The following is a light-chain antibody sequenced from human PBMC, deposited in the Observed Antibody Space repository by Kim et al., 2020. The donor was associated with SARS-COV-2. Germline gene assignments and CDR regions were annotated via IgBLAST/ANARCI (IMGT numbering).Light chain of an antibody. CDR2: EDN. CDR1: SGRIASNE. J-gene: IGLJ3*02. V-gene: IGLV6-57*03. CDR3: QSYDSSNRV. Sequence: GMTVTISRTRSSGRIASNEVQWCQQLPGSAPTTVIYEDNQRPAGVPDRFSGSIDSSSNSASLTISGLKTEDEADYYCQSYDSSNRVFGGGTQLTVL.